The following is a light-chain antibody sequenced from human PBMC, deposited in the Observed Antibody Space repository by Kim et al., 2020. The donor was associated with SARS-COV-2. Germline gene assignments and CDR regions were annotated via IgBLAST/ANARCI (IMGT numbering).Light chain of an antibody. J-gene: IGKJ4*01. Sequence: DIVMTQSPDSLAVSLGERATINCKSSQSVLYSSNNKNYLAWYQQKPGQPPKLLIYWASTRDSGVPDRFSGSGSGTDFSLTISSLQAEDVAVYYCQQYHSTPLTFGGGTKVDIK. CDR2: WAS. CDR1: QSVLYSSNNKNY. V-gene: IGKV4-1*01. CDR3: QQYHSTPLT.